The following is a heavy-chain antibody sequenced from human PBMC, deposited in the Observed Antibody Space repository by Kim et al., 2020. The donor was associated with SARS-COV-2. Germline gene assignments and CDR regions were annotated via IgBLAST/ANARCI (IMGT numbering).Heavy chain of an antibody. V-gene: IGHV1-18*01. Sequence: ASVKVSCKASGYTFTSYGISWVRQAPGQGLEWMGWISAYNGNTNYAQKLQGRVTMTTDTSTSTAYMELRSLRSDDTAVYYCARDLALLDFWSGQSYYGMDVWGQGTTVTVS. D-gene: IGHD3-3*01. CDR1: GYTFTSYG. J-gene: IGHJ6*02. CDR2: ISAYNGNT. CDR3: ARDLALLDFWSGQSYYGMDV.